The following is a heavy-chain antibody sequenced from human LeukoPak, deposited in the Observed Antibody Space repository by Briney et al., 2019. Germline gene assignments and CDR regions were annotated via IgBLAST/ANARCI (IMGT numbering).Heavy chain of an antibody. J-gene: IGHJ4*02. V-gene: IGHV4-31*03. CDR1: GGSISSGGYY. CDR2: IYYSGST. CDR3: ARDRKDDSSGYGLFDY. D-gene: IGHD3-22*01. Sequence: PSQTLSLTCTVSGGSISSGGYYWSWIRQHPGKGLEWIGYIYYSGSTYYNPSLKSRVTISVDTSKNQSSLKLSSVTAADTAVYYCARDRKDDSSGYGLFDYWGQGTLVTVSS.